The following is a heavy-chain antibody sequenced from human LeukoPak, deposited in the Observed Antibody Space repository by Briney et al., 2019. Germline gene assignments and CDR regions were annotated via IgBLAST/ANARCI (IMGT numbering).Heavy chain of an antibody. CDR1: GYSISSGYY. J-gene: IGHJ3*02. CDR3: ARGTRGLEWLANDAFDI. D-gene: IGHD3-3*01. V-gene: IGHV4-38-2*01. CDR2: IYHSGST. Sequence: SETLSLTCAVSGYSISSGYYWGWIRQPPGKGLEWIGNIYHSGSTYCNPSLKSRVTISVDTSKNQFSLKLSSVTAADTAVYYCARGTRGLEWLANDAFDIWGQGTMVTVSS.